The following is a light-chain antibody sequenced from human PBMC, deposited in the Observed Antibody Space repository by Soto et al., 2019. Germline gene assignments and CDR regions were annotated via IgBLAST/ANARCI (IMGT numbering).Light chain of an antibody. V-gene: IGKV3-20*01. J-gene: IGKJ5*01. CDR1: QDINTY. CDR2: GAS. CDR3: QQYGSSPT. Sequence: EVVLTQSPATLSLSPGEKVTLSCRASQDINTYLAWYQQKPGQAPRLLMYGASNRATGIPDRFSGSGSGTDFTLTISRLEPEDFAVYYCQQYGSSPTFGQGTRLEIK.